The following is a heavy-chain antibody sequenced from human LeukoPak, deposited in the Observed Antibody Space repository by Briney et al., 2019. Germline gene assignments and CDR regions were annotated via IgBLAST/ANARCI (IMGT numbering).Heavy chain of an antibody. CDR1: GFTFSGSA. Sequence: GGSLRLSCAASGFTFSGSAMHWVRQASGKGLEWVGRIRSKVNSYATAYAASVKGRFTISRDDSKNTAYLQMNSLKTEDTAVYYCTSPWMGQYYFDYWGQGTLVTVSS. D-gene: IGHD1-1*01. V-gene: IGHV3-73*01. CDR2: IRSKVNSYAT. CDR3: TSPWMGQYYFDY. J-gene: IGHJ4*02.